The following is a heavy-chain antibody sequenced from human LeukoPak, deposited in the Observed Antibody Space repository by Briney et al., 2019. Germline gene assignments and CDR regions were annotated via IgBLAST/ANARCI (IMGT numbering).Heavy chain of an antibody. CDR3: ARESQSYYYDSSGYYLSSRYGMDV. V-gene: IGHV4-39*07. D-gene: IGHD3-22*01. Sequence: RASETLSLTCTVSGGSISNSGYYWGWIRQPPGKGLEWIGSMYFSGSTYYNPSLKSRVTMSVDTSKNQFSLKLSSVTAADTAVYYCARESQSYYYDSSGYYLSSRYGMDVWGQGTTVTVSS. J-gene: IGHJ6*02. CDR1: GGSISNSGYY. CDR2: MYFSGST.